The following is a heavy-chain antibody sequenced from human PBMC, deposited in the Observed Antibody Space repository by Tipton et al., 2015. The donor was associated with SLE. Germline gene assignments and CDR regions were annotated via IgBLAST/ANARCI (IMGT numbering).Heavy chain of an antibody. CDR2: IYTSGST. J-gene: IGHJ5*02. D-gene: IGHD3-22*01. CDR3: ARDRDDSSGSLCDP. CDR1: GGSISSYY. V-gene: IGHV4-4*07. Sequence: TLSLTCTVSGGSISSYYWSWIRQPAGKGLEWIGRIYTSGSTNYNPSLKSRVTMSVDTSKNQFSLKLSSVTAADTAVYYCARDRDDSSGSLCDPWGQGTLVTVSS.